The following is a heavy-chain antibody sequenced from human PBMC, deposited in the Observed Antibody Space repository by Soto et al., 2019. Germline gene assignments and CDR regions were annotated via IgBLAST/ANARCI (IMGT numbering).Heavy chain of an antibody. CDR2: IYYSGST. CDR3: ARTVKDIVVVVAVPYFDY. D-gene: IGHD2-15*01. Sequence: SETLSLTCTVSGGSITSGDYYWSWIRQHPGKGLEWIGYIYYSGSTYYNPSLKSRVTISVDTSKNQFSLKLSSVTAADTAVYYCARTVKDIVVVVAVPYFDYWGQGTLVTVSS. CDR1: GGSITSGDYY. J-gene: IGHJ4*02. V-gene: IGHV4-31*03.